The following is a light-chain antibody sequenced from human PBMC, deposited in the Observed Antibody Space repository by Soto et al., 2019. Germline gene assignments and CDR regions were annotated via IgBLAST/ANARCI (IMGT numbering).Light chain of an antibody. V-gene: IGKV1-5*01. CDR2: DAS. Sequence: DIQMTQSPSTLSASMGDRVTISCRASQNINRWLAWYQHKPGKAPELLIYDASTLASGVPSRFSGSGSGTEFTLTITSLQPDDFATYYCHSGTFGQGTKVEIK. CDR1: QNINRW. J-gene: IGKJ1*01. CDR3: HSGT.